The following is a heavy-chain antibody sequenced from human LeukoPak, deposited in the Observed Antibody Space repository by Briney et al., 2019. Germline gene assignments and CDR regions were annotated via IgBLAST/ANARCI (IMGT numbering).Heavy chain of an antibody. CDR3: ARGGGLGIAAVVDAFDI. CDR2: IYHSGST. CDR1: GGSISSGGYY. Sequence: SSETLSLTCTVSGGSISSGGYYWSWIRQPPGKGLEWIGYIYHSGSTYYNPSLKSRVTISVDRPKNQFSLKLSSVTAADTAVYYCARGGGLGIAAVVDAFDIWGQGTMVTVSS. V-gene: IGHV4-30-2*01. J-gene: IGHJ3*02. D-gene: IGHD6-13*01.